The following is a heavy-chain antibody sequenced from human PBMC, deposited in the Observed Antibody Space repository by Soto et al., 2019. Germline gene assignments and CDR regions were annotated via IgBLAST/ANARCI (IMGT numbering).Heavy chain of an antibody. V-gene: IGHV3-23*01. CDR2: ISGSGGST. Sequence: EVQLLESGGGLVQPGGSLRLSCAASGFTFSSYAMSWVRQAPGKGLEWVSAISGSGGSTYYAASVKGRFSISRHNAKNTLYLQMNSLRAEDTAVYYCATFTPLLDYWGQGTLVTVSS. CDR1: GFTFSSYA. J-gene: IGHJ4*02. D-gene: IGHD1-26*01. CDR3: ATFTPLLDY.